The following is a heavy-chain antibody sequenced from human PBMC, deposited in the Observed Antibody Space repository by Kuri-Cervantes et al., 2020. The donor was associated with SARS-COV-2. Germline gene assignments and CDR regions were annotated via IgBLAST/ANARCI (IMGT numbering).Heavy chain of an antibody. J-gene: IGHJ1*01. D-gene: IGHD2-2*01. CDR1: GFTFSSYS. CDR2: ISSSSSYI. CDR3: ARDNSQVVVPAASYFQH. Sequence: GESLKISCAASGFTFSSYSMNWVRQVPGKGLEWVSSISSSSSYIYYADSVKGRFTISRDNSKNTLYLQMGSLRAEDMAVYYCARDNSQVVVPAASYFQHWGQGTLVTVSS. V-gene: IGHV3-21*01.